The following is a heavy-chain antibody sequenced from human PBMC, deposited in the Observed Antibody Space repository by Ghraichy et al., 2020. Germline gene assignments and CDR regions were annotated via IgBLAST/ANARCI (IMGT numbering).Heavy chain of an antibody. CDR3: AKDGIAVAGTLGFFDY. V-gene: IGHV3-23*01. CDR1: GFTFSSYA. J-gene: IGHJ4*02. D-gene: IGHD6-19*01. CDR2: ISGSGGST. Sequence: GGSLRLSCAASGFTFSSYAMSWVRQAPGKGLEWVSAISGSGGSTYYADSVKGRFTISRDNSKNTLYLQMNSLRAEDTAVYYCAKDGIAVAGTLGFFDYWGQGTLVTVSS.